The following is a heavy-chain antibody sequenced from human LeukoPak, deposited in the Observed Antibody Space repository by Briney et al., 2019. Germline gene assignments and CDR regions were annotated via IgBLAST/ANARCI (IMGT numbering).Heavy chain of an antibody. D-gene: IGHD3-10*01. V-gene: IGHV1-69*15. Sequence: SVKVPCKTSGGTFSNYAISWVRQAPGQGLEWMGRIIPIFGTANYAQKFQGRVTIIADQSSSTAYMELSSLRSEDTAMYYCARDKGRYFGSKTYYNDFFDYWGQGTLVTVSS. J-gene: IGHJ4*02. CDR2: IIPIFGTA. CDR3: ARDKGRYFGSKTYYNDFFDY. CDR1: GGTFSNYA.